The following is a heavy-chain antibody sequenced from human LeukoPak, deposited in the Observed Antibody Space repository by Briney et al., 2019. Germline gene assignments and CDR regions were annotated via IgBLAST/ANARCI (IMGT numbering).Heavy chain of an antibody. V-gene: IGHV4-34*01. D-gene: IGHD2-2*01. J-gene: IGHJ6*02. CDR2: INHSGST. Sequence: SETLSLTCAVYGGSFSGYYWSWIRQPPGKGLEWIGEINHSGSTNYNPSLKSRVTISVDTSKNQFSLKLSSVTAADTAVYYCARGADIVVVPAAMTDYYYYGMDVWGQGTTVTVSS. CDR1: GGSFSGYY. CDR3: ARGADIVVVPAAMTDYYYYGMDV.